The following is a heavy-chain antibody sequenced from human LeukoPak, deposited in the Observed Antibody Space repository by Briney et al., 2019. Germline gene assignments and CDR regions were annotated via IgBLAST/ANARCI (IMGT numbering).Heavy chain of an antibody. Sequence: PGRPLRLSCAASGFIFSGYGMHWVRQAPGKGLEWVALMSHDGNYKHYADSVKGRFTISRDNSKNTLYLQMNSLRVEDTAVYYCVKDRIVISFGDVSKHWGQGTLVTVSS. CDR1: GFIFSGYG. CDR2: MSHDGNYK. CDR3: VKDRIVISFGDVSKH. J-gene: IGHJ1*01. V-gene: IGHV3-30*18. D-gene: IGHD3-10*01.